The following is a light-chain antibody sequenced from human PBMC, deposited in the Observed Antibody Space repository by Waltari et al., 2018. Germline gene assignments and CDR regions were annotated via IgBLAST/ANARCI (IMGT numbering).Light chain of an antibody. CDR3: QQTYGTPPYT. CDR1: QTISSY. CDR2: AAS. J-gene: IGKJ2*01. V-gene: IGKV1-39*01. Sequence: DIQMTQSPTSLSASVGDRVTITCRASQTISSYLNWYQQKPGKAPKLLIYAASSLRSGVPSRFSGSGSGTDFILTISSLQPDDIATYYCQQTYGTPPYTFGQGTKLEIK.